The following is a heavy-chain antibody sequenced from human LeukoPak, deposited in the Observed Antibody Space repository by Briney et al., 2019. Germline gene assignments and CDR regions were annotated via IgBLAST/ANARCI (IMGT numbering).Heavy chain of an antibody. CDR3: RTDRYGDYGDYIDY. CDR2: ISGYNGNT. J-gene: IGHJ4*02. CDR1: GYTFTTYG. V-gene: IGHV1-18*01. Sequence: GASLKVSCKASGYTFTTYGINWVRQAPGQGLEWMGWISGYNGNTKYAQKLQDRVTMTTDTSTSTAYMELSRLRSDDTAVYYCRTDRYGDYGDYIDYWGQGTLVTVSS. D-gene: IGHD4-17*01.